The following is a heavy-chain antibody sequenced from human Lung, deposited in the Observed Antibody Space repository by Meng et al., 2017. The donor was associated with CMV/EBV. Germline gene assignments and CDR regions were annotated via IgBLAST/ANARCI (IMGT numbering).Heavy chain of an antibody. CDR2: IYSGGST. J-gene: IGHJ6*02. Sequence: GESXKISCAASGFTVSSNYMSWVRQAPGKGLEWVSVIYSGGSTYYADSVKGRFTISRDNSKNTLYLQMNSLRAEDTAVYYCARGQGYDFWSGVYYYYGMDVWGQGXTATVSS. CDR3: ARGQGYDFWSGVYYYYGMDV. CDR1: GFTVSSNY. D-gene: IGHD3-3*01. V-gene: IGHV3-53*01.